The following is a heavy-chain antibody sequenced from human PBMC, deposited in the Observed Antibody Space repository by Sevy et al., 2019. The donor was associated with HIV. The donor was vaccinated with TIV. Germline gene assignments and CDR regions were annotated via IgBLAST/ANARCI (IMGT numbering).Heavy chain of an antibody. J-gene: IGHJ4*02. CDR2: ISGSRGST. D-gene: IGHD2-21*02. V-gene: IGHV3-23*01. CDR3: AKSVVVTAIRPSYFDY. Sequence: GGSLRLSCAASGFTFSSYAMSGVRQAPRKGLEWVSAISGSRGSTYYADSVKGRFTISRDNSKNTLYLQMNSLRAEDTAVYYCAKSVVVTAIRPSYFDYWGQGTLVTVSS. CDR1: GFTFSSYA.